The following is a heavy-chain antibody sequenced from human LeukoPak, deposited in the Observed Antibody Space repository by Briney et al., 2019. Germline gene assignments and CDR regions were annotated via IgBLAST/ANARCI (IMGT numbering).Heavy chain of an antibody. CDR1: CGSISSDY. CDR3: ARGADSSGYYSIFSFDY. V-gene: IGHV4-59*01. Sequence: SETLSLTCTFSCGSISSDYWNWIRQPPGEGQELIGYIYYSGNTNYNHYLKSRVTISVDTSKNQFSLKLSSVTAADTAMYYCARGADSSGYYSIFSFDYWGRGTLVTVSS. D-gene: IGHD3-22*01. J-gene: IGHJ4*02. CDR2: IYYSGNT.